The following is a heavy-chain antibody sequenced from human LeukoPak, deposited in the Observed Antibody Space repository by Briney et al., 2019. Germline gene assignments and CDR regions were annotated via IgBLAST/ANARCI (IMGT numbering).Heavy chain of an antibody. CDR2: IKQDGSEK. D-gene: IGHD3-3*01. Sequence: GGSLRLSCAASGFTFSSYWMSWVRQAQGQGLEWVANIKQDGSEKYYVDSVKSRFTISRDNAKNSLYLQMNSLRAEDTAVYYCARDLPITIFGVAYSSHYFDYWGQGTLVTVSS. CDR3: ARDLPITIFGVAYSSHYFDY. V-gene: IGHV3-7*05. J-gene: IGHJ4*02. CDR1: GFTFSSYW.